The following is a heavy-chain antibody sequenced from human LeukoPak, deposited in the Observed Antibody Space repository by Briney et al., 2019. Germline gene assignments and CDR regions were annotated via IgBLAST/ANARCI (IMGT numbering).Heavy chain of an antibody. V-gene: IGHV1-46*01. J-gene: IGHJ5*02. D-gene: IGHD3-3*01. CDR1: EYTFTSYY. CDR2: INPSGGST. CDR3: TIFGVVSARIDP. Sequence: GASVKVSCKASEYTFTSYYMHWVRQAPGQGLEWMGIINPSGGSTSYAQKFQGRVTMTRDMSTSTVYMELSSLRSEDTAVYYCTIFGVVSARIDPWGQGTLVTVSS.